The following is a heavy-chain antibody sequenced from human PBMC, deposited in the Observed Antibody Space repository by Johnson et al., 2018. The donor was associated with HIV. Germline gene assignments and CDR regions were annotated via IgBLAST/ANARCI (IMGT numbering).Heavy chain of an antibody. D-gene: IGHD3-22*01. Sequence: VQLVESGGGVVHPGGSLRLSCAASGFTFNTYGMHWVRQAPGKGLEWVAFIRYDGGTKYYADSLKGRFTISRDNSKNTLYLEMNSLRAEDTAVYYCARGRPSGSHDAFDIWGQGTMVTVSS. CDR2: IRYDGGTK. V-gene: IGHV3-30*02. CDR1: GFTFNTYG. J-gene: IGHJ3*02. CDR3: ARGRPSGSHDAFDI.